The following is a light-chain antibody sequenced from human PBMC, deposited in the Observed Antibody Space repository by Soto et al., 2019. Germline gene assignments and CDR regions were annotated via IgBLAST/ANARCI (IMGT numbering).Light chain of an antibody. CDR2: GAS. Sequence: EIVLTRSPGALSLSPGDRATLSCRASQSVSSNFLAWYQEKFGRAPRLLIYGASSRATGIPDRFSGSGSGADFTLTISRLEPEDFAVYYCQQYKNWPHTFGQGTKVDIK. J-gene: IGKJ1*01. CDR3: QQYKNWPHT. CDR1: QSVSSNF. V-gene: IGKV3-20*01.